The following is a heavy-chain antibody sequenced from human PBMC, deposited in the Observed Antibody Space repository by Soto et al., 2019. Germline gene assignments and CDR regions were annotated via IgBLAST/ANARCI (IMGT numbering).Heavy chain of an antibody. CDR1: GFTHITYA. Sequence: SLSLSCAASGFTHITYAIHCVSPAAGKRMNCVVVISYDRTNKYYADSMKGRFTIARDNSKNTLYLRMNSLRAENTAVYYCARDALGRDGYNFSHSDQCTLGTVSS. D-gene: IGHD5-18*01. CDR3: ARDALGRDGYNFSH. J-gene: IGHJ1*01. CDR2: ISYDRTNK. V-gene: IGHV3-30-3*01.